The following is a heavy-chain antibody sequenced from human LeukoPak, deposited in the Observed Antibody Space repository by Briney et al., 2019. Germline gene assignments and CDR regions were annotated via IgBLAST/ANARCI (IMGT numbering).Heavy chain of an antibody. CDR3: VAYDPGNYTAYFDS. CDR2: IYYSGSKT. V-gene: IGHV4-39*07. D-gene: IGHD3-10*01. J-gene: IGHJ4*02. CDR1: GGSISSSSYC. Sequence: SETLSLTCTVSGGSISSSSYCWGWVRQPPGKGLEWIASIYYSGSKTFYNPSLKSRVTISGDTSNNQFSLNLNSVTAADTAVFYCVAYDPGNYTAYFDSWGQGIMVTVSS.